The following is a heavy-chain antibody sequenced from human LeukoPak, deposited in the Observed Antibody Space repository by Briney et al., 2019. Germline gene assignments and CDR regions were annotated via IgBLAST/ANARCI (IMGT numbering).Heavy chain of an antibody. Sequence: GGSLRLSCAASGFTFRLYSMNWVRQAPGKGLEGVSYIRSSDGAIAYADSVKGRFTISRDDAKNSLYLQMNSLRDEDTAVYYCARDRDWAFDYWGQGTLITVSS. CDR1: GFTFRLYS. D-gene: IGHD3-9*01. CDR3: ARDRDWAFDY. CDR2: IRSSDGAI. V-gene: IGHV3-48*02. J-gene: IGHJ4*02.